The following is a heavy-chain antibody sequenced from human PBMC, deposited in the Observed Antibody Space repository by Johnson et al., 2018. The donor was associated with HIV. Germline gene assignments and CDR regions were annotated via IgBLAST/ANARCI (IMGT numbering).Heavy chain of an antibody. J-gene: IGHJ3*02. Sequence: VQLVESGGGLVQPGGSLRLSCAASGFTFSSYWMSWVRQAPGKGLEWVANIKQDGSEKYYVDSVKGRFTLSRDNAKNSLYLQMNSLRAEDTALYYCARDQHNYYDSSERAFDIWGQGTMVTVSS. D-gene: IGHD3-22*01. CDR3: ARDQHNYYDSSERAFDI. V-gene: IGHV3-7*05. CDR1: GFTFSSYW. CDR2: IKQDGSEK.